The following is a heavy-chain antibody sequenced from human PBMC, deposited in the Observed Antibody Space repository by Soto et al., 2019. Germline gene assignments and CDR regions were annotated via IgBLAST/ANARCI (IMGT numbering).Heavy chain of an antibody. CDR1: GFTFDDYA. CDR3: AKDAAYYFDY. CDR2: ISRGSGSI. J-gene: IGHJ4*02. V-gene: IGHV3-9*01. Sequence: EVQLVESGGGLVQPGRSLRLSCAASGFTFDDYAMHWVRQAPGKGLEWVSGISRGSGSIDYADSVKGRFTISRDNAKNSLYLQMNSLRAEDTALYYCAKDAAYYFDYWGQGTLVTVSS. D-gene: IGHD6-25*01.